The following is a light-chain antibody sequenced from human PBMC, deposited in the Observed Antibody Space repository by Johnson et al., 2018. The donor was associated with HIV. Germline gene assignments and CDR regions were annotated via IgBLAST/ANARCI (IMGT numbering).Light chain of an antibody. Sequence: QSVLSHPPSVSAAPGQKVTISCSGSSSNIGNNYVSWYQQLPGTAPKLLIYENNKRPSGIPDRFSGSKSGTSATLGITGLQTGDEADYYCGTWDSSLSVNYVFGTGTKVTVL. CDR1: SSNIGNNY. CDR3: GTWDSSLSVNYV. CDR2: ENN. J-gene: IGLJ1*01. V-gene: IGLV1-51*02.